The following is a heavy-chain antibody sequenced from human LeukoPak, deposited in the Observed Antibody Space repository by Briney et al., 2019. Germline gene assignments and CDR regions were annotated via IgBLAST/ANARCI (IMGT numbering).Heavy chain of an antibody. V-gene: IGHV3-21*01. CDR2: ISSSSSYI. CDR1: GFTLDNNG. D-gene: IGHD5-18*01. Sequence: GGSLRLSCVASGFTLDNNGMSWVRQVPGKGLEWVSSISSSSSYIYYADSVKGRFTISRDNAKNSLYLQMNSLRAEDTAVYYCARDAPDTASDYWGQGTLVTVSS. J-gene: IGHJ4*02. CDR3: ARDAPDTASDY.